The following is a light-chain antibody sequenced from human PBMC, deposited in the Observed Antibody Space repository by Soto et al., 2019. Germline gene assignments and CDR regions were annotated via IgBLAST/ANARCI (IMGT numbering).Light chain of an antibody. CDR1: SSDVGGYNY. CDR3: CSYAGSRYV. CDR2: DVS. V-gene: IGLV2-11*01. Sequence: QSVLTRPRSVSGSPGQSVTISCTGTSSDVGGYNYVSWYQQHPGKAPKLMIYDVSKRPSGVPDRFSGSKSGNTASLTISGLQAEDEADYYCCSYAGSRYVFGTGTKVTVL. J-gene: IGLJ1*01.